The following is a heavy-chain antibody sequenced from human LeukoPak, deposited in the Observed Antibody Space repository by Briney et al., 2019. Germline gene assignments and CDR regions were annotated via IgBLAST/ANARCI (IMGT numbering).Heavy chain of an antibody. D-gene: IGHD3-22*01. J-gene: IGHJ4*02. V-gene: IGHV4-34*01. CDR1: GGSFSGYY. Sequence: SETLSLTCAVYGGSFSGYYWSWIRQPPGKGLEWIGEINHSGSTNYNPSLKSRVTISVDTSKNQFSLKLSSVTAADTAVYYCARGGYRYYYDSSGYLDYWDQGTLVTVSS. CDR3: ARGGYRYYYDSSGYLDY. CDR2: INHSGST.